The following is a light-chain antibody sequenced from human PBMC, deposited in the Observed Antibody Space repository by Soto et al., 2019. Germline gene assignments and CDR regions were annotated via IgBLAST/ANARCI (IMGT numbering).Light chain of an antibody. Sequence: DIQMTQSPSSLSASVGDRVTITCRASQSISSYLNWYQQKPGKAPKLLIYAASSLQSGVPSRFSGSGSGTDFTLIFSSLQPEDFATYYCQQSYSTPHTFGQGTKLEIK. CDR1: QSISSY. CDR3: QQSYSTPHT. V-gene: IGKV1-39*01. J-gene: IGKJ2*01. CDR2: AAS.